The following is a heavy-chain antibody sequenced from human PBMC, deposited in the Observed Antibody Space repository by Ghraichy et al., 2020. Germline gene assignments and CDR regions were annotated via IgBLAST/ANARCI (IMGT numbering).Heavy chain of an antibody. CDR3: ARGGWGYYFDY. CDR1: GGSISSYY. CDR2: IYYSGST. D-gene: IGHD3-16*01. V-gene: IGHV4-59*01. J-gene: IGHJ4*02. Sequence: SETLSLTCTVSGGSISSYYWSWIRQPPGKGLEWIGYIYYSGSTNYNPSLKSRVTISVDTSKNQFSLKLSSVTAADTVVYYCARGGWGYYFDYWGQGTLVTVSS.